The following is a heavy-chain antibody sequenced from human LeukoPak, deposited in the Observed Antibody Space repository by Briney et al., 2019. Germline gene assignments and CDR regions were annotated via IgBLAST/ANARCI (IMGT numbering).Heavy chain of an antibody. Sequence: PGRSLRLSCAASGFTFDDYAMHWVRHAPGKGLEWVSGISWNSGSIGYADSVKGRFTISRDNAKNSLYLQMNSLRAEDTALYYCAKGGLFVVVTADFDYWGQGTLVTVSS. CDR2: ISWNSGSI. V-gene: IGHV3-9*01. J-gene: IGHJ4*02. CDR1: GFTFDDYA. CDR3: AKGGLFVVVTADFDY. D-gene: IGHD2-21*02.